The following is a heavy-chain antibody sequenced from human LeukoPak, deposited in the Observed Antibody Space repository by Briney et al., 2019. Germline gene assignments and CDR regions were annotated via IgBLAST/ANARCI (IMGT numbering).Heavy chain of an antibody. CDR2: IYPGDSDT. D-gene: IGHD3-22*01. V-gene: IGHV5-51*01. Sequence: GESLKISCKGSGYSFTSYWIGWVRQMPGKGLEWMGIIYPGDSDTRYSPSFQGQVTISADKSISTAYLQWSSLKASDTAMYYCARDARGYYDGLDAFDIWGQGTMVTVSS. CDR1: GYSFTSYW. CDR3: ARDARGYYDGLDAFDI. J-gene: IGHJ3*02.